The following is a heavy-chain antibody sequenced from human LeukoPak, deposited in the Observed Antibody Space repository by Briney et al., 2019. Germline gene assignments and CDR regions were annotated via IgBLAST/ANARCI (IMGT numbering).Heavy chain of an antibody. J-gene: IGHJ4*02. D-gene: IGHD6-19*01. Sequence: GGSLRLSCAASGFTFSSYWMSWVRQAPGKGLEWVANIKQDGSEKYYVDSVKGRFTISRDNAKNSLYLQMNSLRAEDTAVYYCARDLIGYSSGWYGEWYFDYWGQGTLVTVSS. CDR1: GFTFSSYW. CDR3: ARDLIGYSSGWYGEWYFDY. CDR2: IKQDGSEK. V-gene: IGHV3-7*01.